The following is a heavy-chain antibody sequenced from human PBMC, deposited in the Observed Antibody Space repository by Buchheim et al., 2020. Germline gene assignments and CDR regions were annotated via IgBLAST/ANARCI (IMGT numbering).Heavy chain of an antibody. V-gene: IGHV3-7*01. J-gene: IGHJ4*02. CDR2: IKQDGSEK. D-gene: IGHD2-21*02. CDR3: ATQYCGGDCQGGY. CDR1: GFTFSSHW. Sequence: EVQLVESGGGLVQPGGSLRLSCAASGFTFSSHWMSWVRQAPGKGLEWVANIKQDGSEKYYVDSVKGRFTISRDNAKNSLYLQMNSLRAEDTAVYYCATQYCGGDCQGGYWGQGAL.